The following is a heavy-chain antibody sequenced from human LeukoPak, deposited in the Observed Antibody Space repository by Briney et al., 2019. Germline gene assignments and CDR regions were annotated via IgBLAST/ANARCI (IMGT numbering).Heavy chain of an antibody. CDR2: INPDSGDT. J-gene: IGHJ5*02. V-gene: IGHV1-2*02. CDR1: GHTFNNYY. CDR3: TREARAGNWFDP. Sequence: ASVKVSCKASGHTFNNYYIHWVRQAPGQGLEWMGWINPDSGDTNYAQKFQGRVTMTRDTSINTLYMELSRLTYDDTATFYCTREARAGNWFDPWGQGTLITVS. D-gene: IGHD5-12*01.